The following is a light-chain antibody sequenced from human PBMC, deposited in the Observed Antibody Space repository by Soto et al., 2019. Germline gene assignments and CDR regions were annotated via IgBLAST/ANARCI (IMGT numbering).Light chain of an antibody. V-gene: IGKV3-15*01. CDR3: QQYNNWPLA. J-gene: IGKJ2*01. CDR2: GAS. Sequence: EIVMTQSPATLYVSPGERATLSCRASQSVSSNVAWYQQKPGQAPRLLIYGASTRATGIPARFSGSGSGTEFTLTNSSLQSEDFAVYYCQQYNNWPLAFGQGTKLEIK. CDR1: QSVSSN.